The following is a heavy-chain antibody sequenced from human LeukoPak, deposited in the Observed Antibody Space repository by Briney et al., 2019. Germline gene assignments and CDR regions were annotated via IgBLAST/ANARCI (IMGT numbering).Heavy chain of an antibody. CDR2: ISGSGGST. J-gene: IGHJ4*02. CDR3: AKLLGIVATGTNFDY. D-gene: IGHD5-12*01. V-gene: IGHV3-23*01. Sequence: GGSLRLSCAASGFTFSSYAMSWVRQAPGKGLEWVSAISGSGGSTYYADSVKGRFTISRDNSKNTLYLQMNRLRAEDTAVYYCAKLLGIVATGTNFDYWGQGTLVTVSS. CDR1: GFTFSSYA.